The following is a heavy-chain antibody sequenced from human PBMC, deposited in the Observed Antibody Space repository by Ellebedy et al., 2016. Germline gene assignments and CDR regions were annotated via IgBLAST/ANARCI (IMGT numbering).Heavy chain of an antibody. CDR3: AAEVRYV. J-gene: IGHJ6*02. CDR2: IVVGSGNT. V-gene: IGHV1-58*01. Sequence: SVKVSXXASGYTLSSSSVQWIRQAPGQRLEWIGWIVVGSGNTNYARKFQERVTFTREMPTSTAYMEVISLRSEDAAVYYCAAEVRYVWGQGTTVTVSS. CDR1: GYTLSSSS.